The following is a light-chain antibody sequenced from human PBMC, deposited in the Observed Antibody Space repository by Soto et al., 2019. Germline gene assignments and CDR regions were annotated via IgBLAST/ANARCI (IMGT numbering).Light chain of an antibody. CDR2: GAS. CDR3: QQDGSSPVFT. Sequence: EIVLTQSPGTLSLSPGERATLSCRASQSVSSSYLAWYQQKPGQAPRLLIYGASSRATGIPDRFSGSGSGTDFPLTISRLEPEDFAVYYCQQDGSSPVFTFGPGTKSGYQT. CDR1: QSVSSSY. J-gene: IGKJ3*01. V-gene: IGKV3-20*01.